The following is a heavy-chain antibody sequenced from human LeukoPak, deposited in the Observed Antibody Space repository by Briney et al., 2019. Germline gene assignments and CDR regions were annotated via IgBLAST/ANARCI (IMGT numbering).Heavy chain of an antibody. J-gene: IGHJ4*02. CDR3: AKDMDLVVAATAVLDY. Sequence: GGSLRLSCAASGFTFSSYAMSWVRQAPGKVLEWVSANSGSGGSTYYVDSVKGRFTISRDNAKNTLYLQMNSLRAEDTDVYYCAKDMDLVVAATAVLDYWGQGTLVTVCS. V-gene: IGHV3-23*01. CDR2: NSGSGGST. CDR1: GFTFSSYA. D-gene: IGHD2-15*01.